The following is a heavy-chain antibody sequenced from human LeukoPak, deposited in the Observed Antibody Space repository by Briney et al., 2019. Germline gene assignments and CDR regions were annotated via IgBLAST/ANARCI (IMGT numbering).Heavy chain of an antibody. CDR3: ARKVIYGDYVLNYYYGMDV. D-gene: IGHD4-17*01. V-gene: IGHV4-34*01. CDR2: INHSGST. CDR1: GGSFSGYY. Sequence: KSSETLSLTCAVYGGSFSGYYWSWIRQPPGKGLEWIGEINHSGSTYYNPSLKSRVTISVDRSKNQFSLKLSPVTAADTAVYYCARKVIYGDYVLNYYYGMDVWGQGTTVTVSS. J-gene: IGHJ6*02.